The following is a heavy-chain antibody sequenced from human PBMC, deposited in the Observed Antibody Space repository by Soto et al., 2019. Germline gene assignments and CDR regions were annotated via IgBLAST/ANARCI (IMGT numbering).Heavy chain of an antibody. V-gene: IGHV3-7*01. D-gene: IGHD3-9*01. CDR3: ARVRYFDWYNFDY. J-gene: IGHJ4*02. CDR1: GFTFSNYL. CDR2: IKQDGSEK. Sequence: GGLRISCAASGFTFSNYLMSWVRQSPGKGLEWVANIKQDGSEKYYVDSVKGRFTISRDNAKNSLYLQMNSLRAEDTAVYYCARVRYFDWYNFDYWGQGTLVTVSS.